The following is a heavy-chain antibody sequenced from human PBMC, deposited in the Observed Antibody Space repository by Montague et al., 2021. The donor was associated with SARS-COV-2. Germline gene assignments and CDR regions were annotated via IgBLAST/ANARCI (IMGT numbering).Heavy chain of an antibody. V-gene: IGHV4-61*08. J-gene: IGHJ6*02. CDR3: ARGLSRYSSGKTPFLPSEMDV. D-gene: IGHD6-19*01. CDR2: IYYSGST. Sequence: SETLSLTCTVSGGSISSGGYYWSWIRQHPGKGLEWIGYIYYSGSTNYNPSLKSRVTISVDTSKNQFSLKLSSVTAADTASYYCARGLSRYSSGKTPFLPSEMDVWGQGTTVTVSS. CDR1: GGSISSGGYY.